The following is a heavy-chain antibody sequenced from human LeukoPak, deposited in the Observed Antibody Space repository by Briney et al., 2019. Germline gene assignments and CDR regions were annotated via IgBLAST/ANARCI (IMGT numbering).Heavy chain of an antibody. D-gene: IGHD4-23*01. J-gene: IGHJ5*01. V-gene: IGHV1-46*01. Sequence: ASVKVSCMSSGYTFTNFYMHWLRQAPGQGLEWMGLINPSGSRTWFAEKFQGRIILTRDMSTSTDYMELSSLRAEDTAVYFCARDNSIDDRGWWFDPWGQGTLVTVSS. CDR3: ARDNSIDDRGWWFDP. CDR1: GYTFTNFY. CDR2: INPSGSRT.